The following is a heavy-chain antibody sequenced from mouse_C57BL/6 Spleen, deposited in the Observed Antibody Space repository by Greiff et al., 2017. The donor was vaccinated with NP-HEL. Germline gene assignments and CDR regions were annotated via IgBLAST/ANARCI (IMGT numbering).Heavy chain of an antibody. Sequence: VQLQESGPELVKPGASVKISCKASGYAFSSSWMNWVKQRPGKGLEWIGRIYPGDGDTNYNGKFKGKATLTADKSSSTAYMQLSSLTSEDSAVYVCATDYAAWFAYWGQGTLVTVSA. CDR2: IYPGDGDT. V-gene: IGHV1-82*01. J-gene: IGHJ3*01. D-gene: IGHD2-4*01. CDR1: GYAFSSSW. CDR3: ATDYAAWFAY.